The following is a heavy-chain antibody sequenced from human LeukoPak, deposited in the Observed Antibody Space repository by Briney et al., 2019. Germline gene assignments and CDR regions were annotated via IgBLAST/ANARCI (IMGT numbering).Heavy chain of an antibody. CDR2: IYHLGAT. V-gene: IGHV4-4*02. CDR1: GGSISSSNW. J-gene: IGHJ4*02. CDR3: ARENGYRYDY. D-gene: IGHD5-18*01. Sequence: SGTLSLTCTVSGGSISSSNWWGWVRQPPGKGLECIGEIYHLGATNYNPSLKSRVTISVDTSKNQFSLKLSSVTAADTALYYCARENGYRYDYWGQGTLVTVSS.